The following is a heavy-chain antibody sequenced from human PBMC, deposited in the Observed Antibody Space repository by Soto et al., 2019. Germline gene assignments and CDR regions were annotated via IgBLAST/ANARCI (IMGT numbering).Heavy chain of an antibody. D-gene: IGHD6-13*01. CDR2: IYWDDDK. J-gene: IGHJ4*02. CDR1: GFSFSTSAVG. Sequence: QITLTESGPTLVKPTQTLTLTCTFSGFSFSTSAVGVGWIRQPPGKALEFLALIYWDDDKRYRPSLKSKISITKYTSRNQVVLTMTDLDPEDTATYYCAHVYWAASGTRYYFDHWGQGTLVTVSS. CDR3: AHVYWAASGTRYYFDH. V-gene: IGHV2-5*02.